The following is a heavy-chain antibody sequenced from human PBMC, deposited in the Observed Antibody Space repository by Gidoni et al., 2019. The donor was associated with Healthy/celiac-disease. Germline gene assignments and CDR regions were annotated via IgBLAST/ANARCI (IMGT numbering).Heavy chain of an antibody. CDR3: ARDHLPAVAGTTVDY. CDR1: GYTFTGYY. V-gene: IGHV1-2*02. D-gene: IGHD6-19*01. Sequence: QVQLVQSGAEVKKPGASVKVSCKASGYTFTGYYMHWVRQAPGQGLEWMGWINPNSGGTNYAQKFQGRVTMTRDTSISTAYMELSRLRSDDTAVYYCARDHLPAVAGTTVDYWGQGTLVTVSS. J-gene: IGHJ4*02. CDR2: INPNSGGT.